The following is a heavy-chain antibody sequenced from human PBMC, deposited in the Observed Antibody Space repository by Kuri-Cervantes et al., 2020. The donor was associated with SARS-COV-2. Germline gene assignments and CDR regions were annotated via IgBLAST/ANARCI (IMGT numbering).Heavy chain of an antibody. D-gene: IGHD3-16*02. Sequence: SQTLSLTCAVSGYSISSGYYWGWIRQPPGKGLEWIGSIYHSGSTYYNPSLKSRVTISVDTSKNQFSLKLSSLTAADTAVYYCARDTVMITFGGVIVYPDYWGQGTLVTVSS. J-gene: IGHJ4*02. V-gene: IGHV4-38-2*02. CDR1: GYSISSGYY. CDR3: ARDTVMITFGGVIVYPDY. CDR2: IYHSGST.